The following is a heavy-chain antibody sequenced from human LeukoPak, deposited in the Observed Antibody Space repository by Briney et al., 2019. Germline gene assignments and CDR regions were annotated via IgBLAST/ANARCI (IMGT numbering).Heavy chain of an antibody. Sequence: TSETLSLTCTVSGYSISSGYYWGWIRQPPGKGLEWIGSIYHSGSTYYNPSLKSRVTISVDTSKNQFSLKLSSVTAADTAVYYCARAATRVQFDYWGQGTLVTVSS. CDR1: GYSISSGYY. J-gene: IGHJ4*02. D-gene: IGHD1-1*01. CDR2: IYHSGST. V-gene: IGHV4-38-2*02. CDR3: ARAATRVQFDY.